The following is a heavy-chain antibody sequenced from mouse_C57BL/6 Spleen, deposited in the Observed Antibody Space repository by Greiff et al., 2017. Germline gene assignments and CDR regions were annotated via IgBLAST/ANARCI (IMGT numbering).Heavy chain of an antibody. D-gene: IGHD2-3*01. CDR2: INPYNGGT. CDR1: GYTFTDYY. CDR3: ERRYDGYGDY. V-gene: IGHV1-19*01. Sequence: EVQRVESGPVLVKPGASVKMSCKASGYTFTDYYMNWVKQSHGKSLEWIGVINPYNGGTSYNQKFKGKATLTVDKSSSTAYMELNSLTSEDSAVYYWERRYDGYGDYWGQGTSVTVSS. J-gene: IGHJ4*01.